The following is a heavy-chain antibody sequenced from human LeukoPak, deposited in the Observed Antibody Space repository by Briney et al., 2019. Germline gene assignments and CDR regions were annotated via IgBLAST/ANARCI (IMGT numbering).Heavy chain of an antibody. D-gene: IGHD2-15*01. CDR2: IYYSGTT. CDR1: GGSITSSY. CDR3: GGEPRLLDV. J-gene: IGHJ6*04. V-gene: IGHV4-59*01. Sequence: SSETLSLTCTVSGGSITSSYWSWFRQPPGGELESIGYIYYSGTTESNPSLESRVTISVDTSKNQLSLKLSFVTAADTATYYCGGEPRLLDVWGKGITVTVSS.